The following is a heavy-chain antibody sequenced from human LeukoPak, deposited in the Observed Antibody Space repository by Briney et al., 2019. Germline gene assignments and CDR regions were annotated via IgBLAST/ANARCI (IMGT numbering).Heavy chain of an antibody. J-gene: IGHJ5*02. CDR2: IYHSGST. CDR1: GYSISSGYY. D-gene: IGHD3-3*01. Sequence: PSETLSLTCAVSGYSISSGYYWGWIRPPPGKGLEWIGSIYHSGSTYYNPSLKSRVTISVDTSKNQFSLKLSSVTAADTAVYYCAFLWSGYGFDPWGQGTLVTVSS. V-gene: IGHV4-38-2*01. CDR3: AFLWSGYGFDP.